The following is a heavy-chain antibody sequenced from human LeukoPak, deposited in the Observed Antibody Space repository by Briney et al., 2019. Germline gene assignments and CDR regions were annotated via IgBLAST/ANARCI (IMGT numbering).Heavy chain of an antibody. CDR1: GGSISSSSYY. D-gene: IGHD6-19*01. CDR2: IYYSGST. J-gene: IGHJ4*02. V-gene: IGHV4-39*07. CDR3: ARGPWLAYFDY. Sequence: SSETLSLTCTVSGGSISSSSYYWGWIRQPPGKGLEWIGSIYYSGSTYYNPSLKSRVTISVDTSKNQFSLKLSSVTAADTAVYYCARGPWLAYFDYWGQGTLVTVSS.